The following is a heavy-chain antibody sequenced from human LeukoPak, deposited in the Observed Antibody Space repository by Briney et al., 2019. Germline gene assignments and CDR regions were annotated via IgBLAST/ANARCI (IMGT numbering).Heavy chain of an antibody. CDR2: IYSGGST. D-gene: IGHD1-1*01. V-gene: IGHV3-53*01. CDR1: GFTVSSNY. CDR3: ASGQLERLYYYYGMDV. Sequence: PGGSLRLSCAASGFTVSSNYMSWVRQAPGKGLEWVSVIYSGGSTYYADSVKGRFTISRDNSKNTLYLQMNSLRAEDTAVYYCASGQLERLYYYYGMDVWGQGTTVIVS. J-gene: IGHJ6*02.